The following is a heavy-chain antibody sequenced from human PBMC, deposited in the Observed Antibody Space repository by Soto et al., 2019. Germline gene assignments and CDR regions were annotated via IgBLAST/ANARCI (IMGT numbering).Heavy chain of an antibody. CDR2: IDYTGGTT. CDR1: GFTFSILA. V-gene: IGHV3-23*01. CDR3: AKDATRTRGWYYFDY. J-gene: IGHJ4*02. Sequence: GGSLRLSCAASGFTFSILAMGWVRQAPGKGLEWVSVIDYTGGTTYYTDSVRGRFIISRDNSKKILYLQMNSLRTEDTAIYYCAKDATRTRGWYYFDYRGRGALVTVSS. D-gene: IGHD6-19*01.